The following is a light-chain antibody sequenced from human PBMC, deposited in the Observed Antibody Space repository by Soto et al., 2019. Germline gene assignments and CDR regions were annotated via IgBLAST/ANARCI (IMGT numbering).Light chain of an antibody. CDR1: QSVRTN. Sequence: IVMTQSPAPLSVSPGETVTLYCRASQSVRTNLAWYQHKPGHSPRLLIYGASNTATGFPARFTGSGSGTEFTLTISSLQSADFAVYYCQQYNDNWPTFGQGTMVDI. CDR3: QQYNDNWPT. CDR2: GAS. J-gene: IGKJ1*01. V-gene: IGKV3-15*01.